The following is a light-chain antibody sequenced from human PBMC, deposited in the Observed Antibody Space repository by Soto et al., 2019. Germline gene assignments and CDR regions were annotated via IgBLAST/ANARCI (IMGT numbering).Light chain of an antibody. V-gene: IGKV1-27*01. Sequence: DIQMTQSPSSLSASVGDRVTITCRASQAISNYLAWYQQKPGKVPKLLIYAASTLQSGVRSRFSGSGSGTDFTLTISSLQPEDVATFYCQKYHSAPYTFGQGTKLEIK. CDR3: QKYHSAPYT. CDR1: QAISNY. J-gene: IGKJ2*01. CDR2: AAS.